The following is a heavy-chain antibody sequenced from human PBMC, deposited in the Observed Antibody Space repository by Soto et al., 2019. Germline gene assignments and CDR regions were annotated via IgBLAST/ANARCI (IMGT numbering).Heavy chain of an antibody. Sequence: GGSLRLSCAASGFSFSSYWMTWVRQAPGKGLEWVANIKQDGNEKYYVDSVKGRFTISRDNAKNSLYLQMNSLRDEDTAVYYCATGGLHLNYYGMDIWGQGTTVTVSS. CDR3: ATGGLHLNYYGMDI. CDR1: GFSFSSYW. CDR2: IKQDGNEK. D-gene: IGHD1-26*01. V-gene: IGHV3-7*01. J-gene: IGHJ6*02.